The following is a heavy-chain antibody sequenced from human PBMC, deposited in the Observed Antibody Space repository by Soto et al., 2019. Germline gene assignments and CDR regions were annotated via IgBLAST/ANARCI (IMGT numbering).Heavy chain of an antibody. CDR3: VRDLTGYNWYFEY. J-gene: IGHJ4*01. CDR1: GFTFSSYN. D-gene: IGHD5-12*01. CDR2: ISSGSITI. V-gene: IGHV3-48*02. Sequence: PGGSLRLSCTASGFTFSSYNMNWVRQAPGKGLEWVSYISSGSITIFYADSVKGRFTISRDNARNSLYLQMNSLRDEDTAIYFCVRDLTGYNWYFEYWGHGALVTVSS.